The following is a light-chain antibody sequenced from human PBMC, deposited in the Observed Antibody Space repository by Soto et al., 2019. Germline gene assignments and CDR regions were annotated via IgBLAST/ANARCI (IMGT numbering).Light chain of an antibody. CDR2: SAS. Sequence: EIVMTQSPAILSVSPGERATLSCRASEGLTTTVAWYHQKSGQAPRLLIHSASSRATGVPARFSGSGSGTDFTLTITSLQSEDFGVYYCQQYYEWPTPFGQGTKVEIK. V-gene: IGKV3-15*01. CDR3: QQYYEWPTP. J-gene: IGKJ1*01. CDR1: EGLTTT.